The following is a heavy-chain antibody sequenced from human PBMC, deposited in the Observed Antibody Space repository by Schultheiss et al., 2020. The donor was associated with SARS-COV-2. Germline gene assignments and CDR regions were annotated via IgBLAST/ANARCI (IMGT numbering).Heavy chain of an antibody. CDR3: ARRGAAAGTYWFDP. D-gene: IGHD6-13*01. J-gene: IGHJ5*02. CDR2: IYYSGST. Sequence: SETLSLTCTVSGGSISSGGYYWSWIRQHPGKGLEWIGYIYYSGSTYYNPSLKSLVTISVDTSKNQFSLKLSSVTAADTAVYYCARRGAAAGTYWFDPWGQGTLVTVSS. V-gene: IGHV4-31*01. CDR1: GGSISSGGYY.